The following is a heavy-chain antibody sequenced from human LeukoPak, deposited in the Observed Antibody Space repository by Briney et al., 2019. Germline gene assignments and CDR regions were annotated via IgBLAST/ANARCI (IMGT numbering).Heavy chain of an antibody. CDR3: AIDYYDSSGFNGIDY. J-gene: IGHJ4*02. CDR2: INHSGST. Sequence: PSETLSLTCAVYGGSFSGYYWSWIRQPPGKGLEWIGEINHSGSTNYNPSLKSRVTISVDTSKNQFSLKLSSVTAADTAVYYCAIDYYDSSGFNGIDYWGQGTLVTVSS. CDR1: GGSFSGYY. D-gene: IGHD3-22*01. V-gene: IGHV4-34*01.